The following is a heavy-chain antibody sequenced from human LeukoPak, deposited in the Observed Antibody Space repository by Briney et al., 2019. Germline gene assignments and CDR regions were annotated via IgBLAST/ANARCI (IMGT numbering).Heavy chain of an antibody. CDR2: IGHNGTT. D-gene: IGHD3-9*01. Sequence: SETLSLTCAVYGGSFSDYNWTWIRQPPGKGLEWIGEIGHNGTTNYNPSLKGRVTISLDTSKNQFSLKLTSVTAADTAVYYCARSNDILTVRPDAFDIWGQGTMVTVSS. V-gene: IGHV4-34*01. CDR1: GGSFSDYN. J-gene: IGHJ3*02. CDR3: ARSNDILTVRPDAFDI.